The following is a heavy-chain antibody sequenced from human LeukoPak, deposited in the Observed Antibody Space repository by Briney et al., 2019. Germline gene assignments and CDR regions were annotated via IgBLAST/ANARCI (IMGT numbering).Heavy chain of an antibody. CDR2: IYYSGST. D-gene: IGHD1-26*01. J-gene: IGHJ6*03. V-gene: IGHV4-39*01. Sequence: TPSETLSLTCTVSGGSISSSSYYWGWIRHPPGKGLEWIGSIYYSGSTYYNPSLKSRVTISVDTSKNQFSLKLSSVTAADTAVYYCARPPRGADFDDYYYVDVWGKGTTVTVSS. CDR1: GGSISSSSYY. CDR3: ARPPRGADFDDYYYVDV.